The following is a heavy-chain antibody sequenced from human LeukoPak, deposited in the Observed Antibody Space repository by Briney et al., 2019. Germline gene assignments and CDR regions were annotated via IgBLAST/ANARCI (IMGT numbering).Heavy chain of an antibody. CDR2: ISNSGSTR. V-gene: IGHV3-11*04. CDR1: GFTFSDYY. J-gene: IGHJ4*02. CDR3: ARDSSSGYYKDY. D-gene: IGHD3-22*01. Sequence: PGGSLRLSCAASGFTFSDYYMSWIRQAPGKGLEWVSYISNSGSTRYYADSVKGRFTISRDNAKNSLYLQMNSLRAEDTAVYYCARDSSSGYYKDYWGQGTLVTVSS.